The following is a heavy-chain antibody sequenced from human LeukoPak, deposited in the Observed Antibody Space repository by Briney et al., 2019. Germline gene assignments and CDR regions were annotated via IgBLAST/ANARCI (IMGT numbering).Heavy chain of an antibody. D-gene: IGHD3-3*01. CDR2: LSSTGNT. J-gene: IGHJ3*02. CDR3: ARWRPIDAFDI. V-gene: IGHV3-53*04. Sequence: GGSLRLSCAASGFTFSRNYMNWVRQAPGKGLEWVSLLSSTGNTSYADSVKGRFTISRHNSKNTLYLQVDSLRPEDTAMYYCARWRPIDAFDIWGQGTMVIVSS. CDR1: GFTFSRNY.